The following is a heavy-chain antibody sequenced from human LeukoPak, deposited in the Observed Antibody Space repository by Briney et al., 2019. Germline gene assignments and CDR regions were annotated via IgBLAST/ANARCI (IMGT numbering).Heavy chain of an antibody. V-gene: IGHV4-59*01. D-gene: IGHD2-15*01. J-gene: IGHJ6*03. CDR2: IYYSGST. Sequence: SETLSLTCAVYGGSFSSYYWSWIRQPPGKGLEWIGYIYYSGSTNYNPSLKSRVTISVDTSKNQFSLKLSSVTAADTAVYYCARGRYCSGGSCLGPYYYYYMDVWGKGTTVTISS. CDR3: ARGRYCSGGSCLGPYYYYYMDV. CDR1: GGSFSSYY.